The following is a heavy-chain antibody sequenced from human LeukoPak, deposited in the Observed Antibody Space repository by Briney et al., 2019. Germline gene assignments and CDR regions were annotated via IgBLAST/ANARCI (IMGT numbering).Heavy chain of an antibody. CDR3: ARERTRNYYDSSGYCD. Sequence: PGGSLRLSCAASGFTFSSYVMSWVRQAPGKGLEWVSAISGSGATTYYADSVKGRFTISRDNSKNTLYLQMNSLRAEDTAVYYCARERTRNYYDSSGYCDWGQGTLVTVSS. V-gene: IGHV3-23*01. CDR2: ISGSGATT. CDR1: GFTFSSYV. J-gene: IGHJ4*02. D-gene: IGHD3-22*01.